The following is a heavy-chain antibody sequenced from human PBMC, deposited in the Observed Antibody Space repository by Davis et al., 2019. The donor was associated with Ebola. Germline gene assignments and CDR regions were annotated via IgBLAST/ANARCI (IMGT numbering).Heavy chain of an antibody. D-gene: IGHD6-6*01. CDR1: GGSISSYY. Sequence: PSETLSLTCTVSGGSISSYYWSWIRQPPGKGLEWIGYIYYSGSTNYNPSLKSRVTISVDTSKNQFSLKLSSVTAADTAVYYCARIPRIAARPMDVWGQGTTVTVSS. CDR3: ARIPRIAARPMDV. V-gene: IGHV4-59*08. CDR2: IYYSGST. J-gene: IGHJ6*02.